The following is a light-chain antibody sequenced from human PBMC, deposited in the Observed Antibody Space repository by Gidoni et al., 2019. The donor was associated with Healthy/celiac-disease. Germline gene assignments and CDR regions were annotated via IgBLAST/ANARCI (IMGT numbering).Light chain of an antibody. CDR3: QQRSNWPPFT. CDR1: QSVSSY. V-gene: IGKV3-11*01. Sequence: LSCRASQSVSSYLAWYQQKPGQAPRLLIYDASNRATGIPARFSGSGSGTDFTLPISSLEPEDFAVYYCQQRSNWPPFTFGQGTRLEIK. CDR2: DAS. J-gene: IGKJ5*01.